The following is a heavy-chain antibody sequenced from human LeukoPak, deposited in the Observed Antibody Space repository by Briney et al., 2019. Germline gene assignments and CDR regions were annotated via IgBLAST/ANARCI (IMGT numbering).Heavy chain of an antibody. CDR1: GFSFSGSA. D-gene: IGHD3-3*01. CDR3: ADFRGSTY. V-gene: IGHV3-73*01. CDR2: IRSKTNNYAT. J-gene: IGHJ4*02. Sequence: GGSLRLSCAASGFSFSGSAIHWVRQASGKGLEWLGRIRSKTNNYATAYGASVNGRFTISRDDSKNTAYLQMNSLKTEDTAVYYCADFRGSTYWGQGTLVTVSS.